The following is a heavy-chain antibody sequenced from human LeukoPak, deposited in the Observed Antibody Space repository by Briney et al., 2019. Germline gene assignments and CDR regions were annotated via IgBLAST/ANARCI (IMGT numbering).Heavy chain of an antibody. CDR1: GGSISGYY. J-gene: IGHJ5*02. Sequence: PSETLSLTCTVSGGSISGYYWSWLRQPPGKGLEWIGEIYYSGNTKYYPSLQSRVTISVDTSNNQFSLRLNSLTTADTAVYYCARSSEGYFGPWGQGTLVTVSS. V-gene: IGHV4-59*01. D-gene: IGHD1-26*01. CDR3: ARSSEGYFGP. CDR2: IYYSGNT.